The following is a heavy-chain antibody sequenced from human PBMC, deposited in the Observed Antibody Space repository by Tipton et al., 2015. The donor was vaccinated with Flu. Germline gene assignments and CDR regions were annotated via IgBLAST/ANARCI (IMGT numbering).Heavy chain of an antibody. D-gene: IGHD3-10*01. CDR3: ARSTYHYGSGSSDY. CDR2: ISHSGRT. Sequence: GLVKPSETLSLICTVSDYSISSGYYWGWIRQPPGKGLEWIGCISHSGRTYYNPSLKSRVTISVDTAKSQFSQRLSSVTAADTAVYYCARSTYHYGSGSSDYWGQGTLVTVSS. J-gene: IGHJ4*02. V-gene: IGHV4-38-2*02. CDR1: DYSISSGYY.